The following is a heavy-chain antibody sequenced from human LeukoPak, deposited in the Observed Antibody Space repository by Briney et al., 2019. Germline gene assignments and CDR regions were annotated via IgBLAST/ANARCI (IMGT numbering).Heavy chain of an antibody. CDR2: IYTSGST. J-gene: IGHJ4*02. D-gene: IGHD2-21*02. V-gene: IGHV4-4*07. CDR3: ARDRCGGDCYASDYFDY. CDR1: GGSISSYY. Sequence: PSETLSLTCTVSGGSISSYYWSWIWQPAGKGLEWIGRIYTSGSTNYNPSLKSRVTMSVDTSKNQFSLKLSSVTAADTAVYYCARDRCGGDCYASDYFDYWGQGTLVTVSS.